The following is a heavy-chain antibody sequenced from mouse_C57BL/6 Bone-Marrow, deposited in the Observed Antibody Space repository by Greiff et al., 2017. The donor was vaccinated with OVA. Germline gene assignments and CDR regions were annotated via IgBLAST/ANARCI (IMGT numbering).Heavy chain of an antibody. CDR3: VSSYNAWFAY. J-gene: IGHJ3*01. D-gene: IGHD1-1*01. CDR1: EYEFPSHD. CDR2: INSDGGRP. V-gene: IGHV5-2*01. Sequence: EVKLVESGGGLVQPGESLKLSCESNEYEFPSHDMSWVRKTPEKRLELVAAINSDGGRPYYPDTMERGFIISRDNTKKPLYLQMSSLMSEDTALYYCVSSYNAWFAYWGQGTLVTVSA.